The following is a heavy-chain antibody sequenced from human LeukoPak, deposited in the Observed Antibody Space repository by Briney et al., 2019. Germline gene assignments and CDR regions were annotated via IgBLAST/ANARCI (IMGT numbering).Heavy chain of an antibody. D-gene: IGHD2-2*01. CDR1: GFTFDDYA. CDR3: AKALQLTYYYGMDV. Sequence: PGGSLRLSCAASGFTFDDYAMHWVRQAPGKGLEWVSGISWNSGSIGYADSVKGRFTISRDNAKNSLYLQMNSLRAEDTALYYCAKALQLTYYYGMDVWGQGTTVTVSS. CDR2: ISWNSGSI. V-gene: IGHV3-9*01. J-gene: IGHJ6*02.